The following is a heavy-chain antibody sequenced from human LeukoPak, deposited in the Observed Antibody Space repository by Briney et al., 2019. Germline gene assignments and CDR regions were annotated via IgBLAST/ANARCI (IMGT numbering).Heavy chain of an antibody. CDR1: GGSISSYY. D-gene: IGHD1-1*01. CDR3: ARERWNDGTNDY. CDR2: IYYSGST. V-gene: IGHV4-59*01. Sequence: PSATLSLTCTVSGGSISSYYWSWIRQPPGKGLEWIGYIYYSGSTNYNPSLKSRVTISVDTSKNQFSLKLSSVTAADTAVYYCARERWNDGTNDYWGQGTLVTVSS. J-gene: IGHJ4*02.